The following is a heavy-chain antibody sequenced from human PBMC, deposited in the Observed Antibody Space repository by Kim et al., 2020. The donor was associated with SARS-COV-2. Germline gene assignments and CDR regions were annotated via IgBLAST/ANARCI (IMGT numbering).Heavy chain of an antibody. CDR1: GGSISSYY. Sequence: SETLSLTCTVSGGSISSYYWSWIRQPPGKGLEWIGYIYYSGSTNYNPSLKSRVTISVDTSKNQFTLKLSSVTAADTAVYYCARPYSSGWYGDWGQGTLVTVSS. CDR3: ARPYSSGWYGD. CDR2: IYYSGST. D-gene: IGHD6-19*01. V-gene: IGHV4-59*08. J-gene: IGHJ4*02.